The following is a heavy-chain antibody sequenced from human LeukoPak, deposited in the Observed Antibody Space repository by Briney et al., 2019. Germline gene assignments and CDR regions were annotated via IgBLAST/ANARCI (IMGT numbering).Heavy chain of an antibody. Sequence: PWGSLRLSCAASGFTFSSYEMNWVRQAPGKGLGWVSYISSSGSTIYYADSVKGRFTISRDNAKNSLYLQMNSLRAEDTAVYYCAELGITMIGGVWGKGTTVTISS. CDR1: GFTFSSYE. CDR2: ISSSGSTI. V-gene: IGHV3-48*03. J-gene: IGHJ6*04. CDR3: AELGITMIGGV. D-gene: IGHD3-10*02.